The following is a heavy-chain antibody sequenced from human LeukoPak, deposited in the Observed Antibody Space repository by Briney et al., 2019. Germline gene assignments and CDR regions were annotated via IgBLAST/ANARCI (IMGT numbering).Heavy chain of an antibody. CDR2: ISAYNGNT. V-gene: IGHV1-18*01. CDR3: ARSVPSWSGYYTNYYYMDV. J-gene: IGHJ6*03. CDR1: GYTFTSYG. D-gene: IGHD3-3*01. Sequence: GASVKVSCEASGYTFTSYGISWVRQAPGQGLEWMGWISAYNGNTNYAQKLQGRVTMTTDTSTSTAYMELRRLRSDDTAVYYCARSVPSWSGYYTNYYYMDVWGQGTTVTVSS.